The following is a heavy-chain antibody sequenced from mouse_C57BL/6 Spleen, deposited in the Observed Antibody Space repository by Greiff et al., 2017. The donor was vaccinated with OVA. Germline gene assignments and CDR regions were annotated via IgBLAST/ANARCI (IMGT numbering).Heavy chain of an antibody. CDR3: ARWSYEVAMDY. CDR1: GYTFTSYT. CDR2: INPSSGYT. D-gene: IGHD2-14*01. Sequence: QVQLQQSGADLARPGASVKMSCKASGYTFTSYTMHWVKQRPGQGLEWIGYINPSSGYTKYNQKFKDKATLTADKSSSTAYMQLSSLTSEDSAVYYCARWSYEVAMDYWGQGTSVTVSS. J-gene: IGHJ4*01. V-gene: IGHV1-4*01.